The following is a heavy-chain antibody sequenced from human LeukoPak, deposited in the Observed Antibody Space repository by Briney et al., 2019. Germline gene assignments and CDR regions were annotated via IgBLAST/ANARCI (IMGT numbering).Heavy chain of an antibody. Sequence: SVKVSCKASGGTFSSYAISWVRQAPGQGLEWMGRIIPIFGTANYAQKFQGRVTITTDESTSTAYMELSSLRSEDTAVSYCARDHCSGGSCYSSYFDYWGQGTLVTVSS. J-gene: IGHJ4*02. CDR2: IIPIFGTA. CDR1: GGTFSSYA. D-gene: IGHD2-15*01. V-gene: IGHV1-69*05. CDR3: ARDHCSGGSCYSSYFDY.